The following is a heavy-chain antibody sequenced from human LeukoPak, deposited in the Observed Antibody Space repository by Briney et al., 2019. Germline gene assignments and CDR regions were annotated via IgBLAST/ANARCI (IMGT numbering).Heavy chain of an antibody. Sequence: SETLSLTCTVSGGSISSGGYYWSWIRQHPGKGLEWIGYIYYSGSTYYNPALKSRATISVDTSKNQFSLKLSSVTAADTAVYYCARVRSSGYEYYYGMDVWGQGTTVTVSS. D-gene: IGHD6-19*01. CDR1: GGSISSGGYY. V-gene: IGHV4-61*08. CDR2: IYYSGST. CDR3: ARVRSSGYEYYYGMDV. J-gene: IGHJ6*02.